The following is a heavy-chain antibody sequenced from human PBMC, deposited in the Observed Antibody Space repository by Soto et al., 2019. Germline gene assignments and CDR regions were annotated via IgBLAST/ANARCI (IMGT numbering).Heavy chain of an antibody. V-gene: IGHV3-23*01. CDR2: ISGSGGGT. D-gene: IGHD3-10*01. CDR3: AKSRGSGSYFNPFDAFDF. Sequence: GGSLRLSCAASGFTFSSYAMSWVRQAPGKGLEWVSSISGSGGGTYYADTVKGRFTISRDNSKNTLYLQMSSLRAEDTAVYYCAKSRGSGSYFNPFDAFDFWGQGTMVTVSS. CDR1: GFTFSSYA. J-gene: IGHJ3*01.